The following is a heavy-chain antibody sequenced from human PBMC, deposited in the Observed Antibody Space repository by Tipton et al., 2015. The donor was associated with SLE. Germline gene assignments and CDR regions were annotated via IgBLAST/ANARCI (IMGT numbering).Heavy chain of an antibody. CDR1: GYTFTGHY. CDR2: INPDTGGT. V-gene: IGHV1-2*02. CDR3: ARGYCSGGSCLGWFDP. D-gene: IGHD2-15*01. Sequence: VQLVQSGAEVKKPGASMRVSCKASGYTFTGHYIHWVRQGPGQGLEWMGWINPDTGGTKYAEKFQGRVTMTRDTSIHTVYLELTRLRSDDTAVYYCARGYCSGGSCLGWFDPWGQGTLVTVSS. J-gene: IGHJ5*02.